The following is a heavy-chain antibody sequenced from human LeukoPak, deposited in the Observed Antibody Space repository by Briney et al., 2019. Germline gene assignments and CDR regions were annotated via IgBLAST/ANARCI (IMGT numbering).Heavy chain of an antibody. Sequence: SETLSLTCAVYGGSFSGYYWSWIRQPPGKGLEWIGEINHSGSTNYNPSLKSRVTISVDTSKNQFSLKLSSVTAADTAVYYCARVPYSSGWPNYYYYGMDVWGQGTTVTVSS. V-gene: IGHV4-34*01. CDR1: GGSFSGYY. J-gene: IGHJ6*02. D-gene: IGHD6-19*01. CDR2: INHSGST. CDR3: ARVPYSSGWPNYYYYGMDV.